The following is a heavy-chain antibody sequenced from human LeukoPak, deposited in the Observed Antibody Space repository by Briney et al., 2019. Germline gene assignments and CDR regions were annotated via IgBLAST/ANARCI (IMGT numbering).Heavy chain of an antibody. CDR3: AKGGKWDVTPFDY. CDR1: GFTFTSYS. Sequence: GGSLRLSCAASGFTFTSYSMNWVRQAPGKGLEWVSTISGGGGSTYCADSVKGRFTISRDNSKNTLYLQVNSLRAEDTAVYYCAKGGKWDVTPFDYWGQGTLVTVSS. V-gene: IGHV3-23*01. D-gene: IGHD1-26*01. CDR2: ISGGGGST. J-gene: IGHJ4*02.